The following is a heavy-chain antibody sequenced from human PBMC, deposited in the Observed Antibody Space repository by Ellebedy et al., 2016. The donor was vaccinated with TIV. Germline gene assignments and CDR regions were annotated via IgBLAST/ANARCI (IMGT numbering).Heavy chain of an antibody. J-gene: IGHJ3*01. CDR1: GGSLSDNY. D-gene: IGHD3-16*01. CDR2: LYYTGST. Sequence: GSLRLSCAVSGGSLSDNYWTWIRQPPGKGLGWIGYLYYTGSTNYNPSLKSRVTISVNTPRNQFSLKLSSVTAADTAVYYCVSSASMDAFDLWGQGTMVTVSS. CDR3: VSSASMDAFDL. V-gene: IGHV4-59*01.